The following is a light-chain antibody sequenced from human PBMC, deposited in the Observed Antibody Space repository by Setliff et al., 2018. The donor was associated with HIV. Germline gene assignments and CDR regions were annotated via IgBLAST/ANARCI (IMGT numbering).Light chain of an antibody. V-gene: IGLV2-14*01. CDR3: CSYTSSTPLYV. Sequence: QSALTQPASVSGSPGQSITISCTGTSSDVGGYNYVSWYQQHPGKAPKLMIYDVSKRPSGVSDRFSGSKSGNTASLTISGLQAEDEADYYCCSYTSSTPLYVFGTGAKVTVL. J-gene: IGLJ1*01. CDR1: SSDVGGYNY. CDR2: DVS.